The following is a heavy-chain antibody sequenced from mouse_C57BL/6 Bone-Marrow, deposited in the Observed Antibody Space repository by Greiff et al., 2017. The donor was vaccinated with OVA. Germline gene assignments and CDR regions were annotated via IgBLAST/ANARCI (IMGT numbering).Heavy chain of an antibody. CDR1: GYAFSSYW. CDR3: ARSSYYYGSSEGY. D-gene: IGHD1-1*01. Sequence: QVQLQQSGAELVKPGASVKISCKASGYAFSSYWMNWVKQRPGKGLEWIGQIYPGDGDTNYNGKFKGKATLTAAKSSSTAYMQLSSLTSEDSAVYFCARSSYYYGSSEGYWGQGTTLTVSS. CDR2: IYPGDGDT. V-gene: IGHV1-80*01. J-gene: IGHJ2*01.